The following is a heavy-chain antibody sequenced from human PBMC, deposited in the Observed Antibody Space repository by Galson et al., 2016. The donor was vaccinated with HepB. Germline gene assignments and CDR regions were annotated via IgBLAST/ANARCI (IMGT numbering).Heavy chain of an antibody. CDR3: ARGAYAGGWYPDTFDI. CDR2: ISWNSGSI. J-gene: IGHJ3*02. CDR1: GFTFDDYA. V-gene: IGHV3-9*01. Sequence: SLRLSCAASGFTFDDYAMHWVRQAPGKGLEWVSGISWNSGSIGYADSMEGRFTISRDNADNSLFLQMNSLRVEDTAVYYCARGAYAGGWYPDTFDIWGQGTMVTVSS. D-gene: IGHD6-19*01.